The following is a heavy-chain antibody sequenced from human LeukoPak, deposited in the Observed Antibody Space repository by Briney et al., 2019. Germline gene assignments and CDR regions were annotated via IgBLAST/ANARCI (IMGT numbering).Heavy chain of an antibody. CDR1: GFTFGEYR. D-gene: IGHD4-17*01. J-gene: IGHJ4*02. CDR3: SRDLGTTETGDDY. V-gene: IGHV3-49*04. Sequence: GGSLRLSCTTSGFTFGEYRINWVRQAPGKGLEWVGVIRGKASGGTTDYAASVKGRFTISRDDSKSIAYLQMSSLKIEDTAVDYCSRDLGTTETGDDYWGQGTLVTVSS. CDR2: IRGKASGGTT.